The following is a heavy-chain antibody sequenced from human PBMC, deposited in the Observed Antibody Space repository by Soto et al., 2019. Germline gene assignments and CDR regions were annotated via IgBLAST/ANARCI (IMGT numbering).Heavy chain of an antibody. CDR1: GFTFSVYT. J-gene: IGHJ5*02. Sequence: EAQLVESGGGLVQPGGSLRLSCAASGFTFSVYTMHWVRQSPGKGLEWISSITSSGTTISYADSVKGRFTISRDNAKSSLFLQMDTLRDEDTAVYYCARDGDSTSSDGPWFDPWGQGTLVTVSS. V-gene: IGHV3-48*02. CDR3: ARDGDSTSSDGPWFDP. D-gene: IGHD6-6*01. CDR2: ITSSGTTI.